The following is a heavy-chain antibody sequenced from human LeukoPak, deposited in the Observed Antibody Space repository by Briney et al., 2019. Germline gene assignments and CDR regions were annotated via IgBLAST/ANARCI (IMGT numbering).Heavy chain of an antibody. D-gene: IGHD6-13*01. CDR1: GFTFSSYG. J-gene: IGHJ4*02. CDR3: ARSPISSWGIDY. CDR2: IWYDGSNK. V-gene: IGHV3-33*01. Sequence: GGSLRPSCAASGFTFSSYGMHWVRQAPGKGLEWVAVIWYDGSNKYYADSVKGRFTISRDNSKNTLYLQMNSLRAEDTAVYYCARSPISSWGIDYWGQGTLVTVSS.